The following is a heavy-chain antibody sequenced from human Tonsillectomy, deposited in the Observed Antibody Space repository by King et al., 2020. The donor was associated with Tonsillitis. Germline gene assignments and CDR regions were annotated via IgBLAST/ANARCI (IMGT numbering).Heavy chain of an antibody. CDR2: IYYTGST. V-gene: IGHV4-31*03. Sequence: QLQLQESGPGLVKPSQTLSLTCSVSGGSISNSDYFWSWIRQHPGKGLEWIGYIYYTGSTYYTSSLRSRVIMSVDTSKNQFSLNLTSVTAADTAVYYCARGSDTVFGLATPRRYYFDYWGQGTLVTVSS. CDR3: ARGSDTVFGLATPRRYYFDY. J-gene: IGHJ4*02. CDR1: GGSISNSDYF. D-gene: IGHD3/OR15-3a*01.